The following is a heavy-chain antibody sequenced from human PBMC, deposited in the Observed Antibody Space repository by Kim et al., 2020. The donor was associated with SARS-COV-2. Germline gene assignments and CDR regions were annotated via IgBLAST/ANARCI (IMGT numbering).Heavy chain of an antibody. V-gene: IGHV3-30*04. CDR3: ARDLPWFGELIFWY. J-gene: IGHJ4*02. Sequence: GGSLRLSCAASGFTFSSYAMHWVRQAPGKGLEWVAVISYDGSNKYYADSVKGRFTISRDNSKNTLYLQMNSLRAEDTAVYYCARDLPWFGELIFWYWGQGTLVTVSS. CDR2: ISYDGSNK. D-gene: IGHD3-10*01. CDR1: GFTFSSYA.